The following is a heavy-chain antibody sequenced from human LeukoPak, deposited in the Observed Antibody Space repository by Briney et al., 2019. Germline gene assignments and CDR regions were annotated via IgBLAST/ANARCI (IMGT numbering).Heavy chain of an antibody. J-gene: IGHJ5*02. Sequence: SETLSLTCTVSGGSISSGGYYWSWIRQHPGKGLEWIGYIYYSGSTYYNPSLKSRVTISVDTSKNQFSLKLSSVTAADTVVYYCARDLGPNNWFDPWGQGTLVTVSS. CDR2: IYYSGST. CDR3: ARDLGPNNWFDP. CDR1: GGSISSGGYY. D-gene: IGHD3-16*01. V-gene: IGHV4-31*03.